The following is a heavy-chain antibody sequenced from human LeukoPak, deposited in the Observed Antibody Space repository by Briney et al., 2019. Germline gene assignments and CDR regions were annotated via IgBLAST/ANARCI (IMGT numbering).Heavy chain of an antibody. CDR3: ARGRGGYNSFDY. D-gene: IGHD5-24*01. Sequence: SETLSLTCAVYGGSFSGYYWSWIRQPPGKGLEWIGEINHSGSTNYNPSLKSRVTISVDTSKIQFSLKLSSVTAADTAVYYCARGRGGYNSFDYWGQGTLVTVSS. J-gene: IGHJ4*02. V-gene: IGHV4-34*01. CDR1: GGSFSGYY. CDR2: INHSGST.